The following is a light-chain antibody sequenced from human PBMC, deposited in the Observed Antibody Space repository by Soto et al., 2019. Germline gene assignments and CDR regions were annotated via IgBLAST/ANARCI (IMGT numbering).Light chain of an antibody. CDR3: QVWDSSTG. CDR1: NIGSKN. Sequence: SYELTQPPSVSVALGQTARITCGGNNIGSKNVHWYQQKPGQAPVLLIYRDSNRPSGIPERFSCSNSGNTATLTINRAQVVEEADYYCQVWDSSTGFGGGTKRTVL. J-gene: IGLJ2*01. V-gene: IGLV3-9*01. CDR2: RDS.